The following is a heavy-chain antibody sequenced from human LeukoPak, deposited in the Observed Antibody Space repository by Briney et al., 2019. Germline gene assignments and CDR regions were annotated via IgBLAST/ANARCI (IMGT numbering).Heavy chain of an antibody. CDR1: GITLSNYG. CDR2: ISESGGST. D-gene: IGHD5-12*01. CDR3: VRDGGTSGYDLLDY. J-gene: IGHJ4*02. V-gene: IGHV3-23*01. Sequence: PGGSLRLSCVVSGITLSNYGMSWVRQAPGKGLEWVSGISESGGSTNYADSVKGRFIISRDNSKNTVYLQMNSLRAEDTAVYYCVRDGGTSGYDLLDYWGQGTLVTVSS.